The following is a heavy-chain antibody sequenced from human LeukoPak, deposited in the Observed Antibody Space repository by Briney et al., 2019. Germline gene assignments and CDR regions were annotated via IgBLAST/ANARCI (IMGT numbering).Heavy chain of an antibody. CDR2: IKQDGSEK. J-gene: IGHJ4*02. D-gene: IGHD3-10*01. CDR1: GFTFSRYW. CDR3: ARDYYYYDSGSYYTNIAN. Sequence: GGSLRLSCAASGFTFSRYWMTWVRQAPGKRLEWVANIKQDGSEKYYVDSVKGRFTISRDNAKNSLYLQMNSLRAEDTAVYYCARDYYYYDSGSYYTNIANWGQGTLVTVSS. V-gene: IGHV3-7*01.